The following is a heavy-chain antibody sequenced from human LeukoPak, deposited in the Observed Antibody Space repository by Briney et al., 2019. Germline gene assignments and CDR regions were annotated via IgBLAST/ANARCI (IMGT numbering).Heavy chain of an antibody. CDR3: ARDGRFLEWNPGDY. J-gene: IGHJ4*02. CDR2: INPNSGGT. D-gene: IGHD3-3*01. V-gene: IGHV1-2*02. Sequence: ASVMVSCKASGYTFTGYYMHWVRQAPGQGLEWMGWINPNSGGTNYAQKFQGRVTMTRDTSISTAYMELSRLRSDDTAVYYCARDGRFLEWNPGDYWGQGTLVTVSS. CDR1: GYTFTGYY.